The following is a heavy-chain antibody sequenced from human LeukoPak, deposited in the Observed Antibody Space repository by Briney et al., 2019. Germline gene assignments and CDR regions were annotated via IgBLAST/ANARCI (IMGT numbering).Heavy chain of an antibody. J-gene: IGHJ4*02. CDR2: IYYSGST. CDR3: ARERSYYDSSDYDGSV. CDR1: GGSISSGDYY. Sequence: SQTLSLTCTVSGGSISSGDYYWSWIRQPPGTGLEWIGYIYYSGSTYYNPSLKSRVTISVDTSKTQFSLKLSSVTAADTAVYYCARERSYYDSSDYDGSVWGQGTQVTVSS. V-gene: IGHV4-30-4*01. D-gene: IGHD3-22*01.